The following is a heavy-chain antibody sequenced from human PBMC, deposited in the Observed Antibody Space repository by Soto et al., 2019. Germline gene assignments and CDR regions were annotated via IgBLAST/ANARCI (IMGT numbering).Heavy chain of an antibody. Sequence: GASVKVSCKASGGTFSKNTFSWVRPAPGQGLEWMGGIMPVFGTASYAQKFQGRVTITADKSTSTAYMELSSLRSEDTAVYDCARGLLNYYYYGMDVWGQGTTVTVSS. CDR2: IMPVFGTA. V-gene: IGHV1-69*06. J-gene: IGHJ6*02. D-gene: IGHD2-15*01. CDR3: ARGLLNYYYYGMDV. CDR1: GGTFSKNT.